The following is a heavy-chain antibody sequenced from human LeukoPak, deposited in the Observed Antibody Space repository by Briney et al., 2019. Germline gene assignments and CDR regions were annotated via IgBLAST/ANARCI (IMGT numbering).Heavy chain of an antibody. CDR3: ASGIWFGESEGDY. Sequence: ASVKVSCKASGYTFTTYDINWVRQATGQGLEWMGCMNPNSGHTDYAQKFQGRVTITRNTSITTAYMELTSLRFEDTAVYYCASGIWFGESEGDYWGQGTLVTDSS. J-gene: IGHJ4*02. V-gene: IGHV1-8*03. D-gene: IGHD3-10*01. CDR1: GYTFTTYD. CDR2: MNPNSGHT.